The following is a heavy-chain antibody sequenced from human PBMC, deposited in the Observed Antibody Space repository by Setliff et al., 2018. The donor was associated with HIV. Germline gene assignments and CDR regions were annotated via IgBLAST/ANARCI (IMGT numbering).Heavy chain of an antibody. V-gene: IGHV4-39*01. D-gene: IGHD3-3*01. Sequence: KASETLSLTCTVSGDSINSTSYYWGWIRQPPGKGLEWIGNIYYSGSAYYSPSLKSRVTMSVDTSKNQFSLKLSSVTAADTSVYYCARAYYDFWSGKKRDDYYYYYMDVWGKGTTVTVSS. CDR1: GDSINSTSYY. CDR2: IYYSGSA. J-gene: IGHJ6*03. CDR3: ARAYYDFWSGKKRDDYYYYYMDV.